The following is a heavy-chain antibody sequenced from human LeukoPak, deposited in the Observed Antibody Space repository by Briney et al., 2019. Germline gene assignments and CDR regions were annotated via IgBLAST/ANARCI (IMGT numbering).Heavy chain of an antibody. J-gene: IGHJ5*02. V-gene: IGHV1-18*01. Sequence: ASVKVSCKASGYTFTNYGISWVRQAPGQGLEWVGWISPYNGNTNYAQKLQGRVTMTIDTSTTIAYMEMRSLRSDDTAVYYCARGGVVPPATVNWFGPWGQGTLVTVSS. CDR3: ARGGVVPPATVNWFGP. CDR2: ISPYNGNT. D-gene: IGHD4-17*01. CDR1: GYTFTNYG.